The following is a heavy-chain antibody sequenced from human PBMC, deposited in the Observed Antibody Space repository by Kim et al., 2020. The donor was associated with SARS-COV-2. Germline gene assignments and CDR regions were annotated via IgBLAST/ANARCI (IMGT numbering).Heavy chain of an antibody. J-gene: IGHJ4*02. CDR3: ARVVVITPDFDY. CDR2: IYYSGST. CDR1: GGSISSSSYY. V-gene: IGHV4-39*01. Sequence: SETRSLTCTVSGGSISSSSYYWGWIRQPPGKGLEWIGSIYYSGSTYYNPSLKSRVTISVDTSKNQFSLKLSSVTAADTAVYYCARVVVITPDFDYWGQGT. D-gene: IGHD3-22*01.